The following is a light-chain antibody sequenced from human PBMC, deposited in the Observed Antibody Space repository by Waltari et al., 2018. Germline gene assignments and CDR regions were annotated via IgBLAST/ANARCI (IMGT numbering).Light chain of an antibody. Sequence: EIVLTQSPGTLSLSPGERATLSCRASQSVTSTYLAWYQQKPGRPPRLLIYGASIRATGVPDRFSGGGSATDFTLTITRLEPEDFAVYYCQQYSQSPITFGQGTRLDNK. V-gene: IGKV3-20*01. J-gene: IGKJ5*01. CDR1: QSVTSTY. CDR3: QQYSQSPIT. CDR2: GAS.